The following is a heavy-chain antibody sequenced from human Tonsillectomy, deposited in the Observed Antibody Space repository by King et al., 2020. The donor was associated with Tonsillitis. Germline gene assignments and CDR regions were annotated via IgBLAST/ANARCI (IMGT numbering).Heavy chain of an antibody. CDR3: AKIYGD. Sequence: VQLVESGGGLVQPGGSLRLSCAASGFTFINYAMNWVRRPPGKGLEWVSTISGSGGFTYYADSVKCRFTISRDNSKNTLFLQMSSLRAEDTAVYYCAKIYGDWGQGTLVTVSS. J-gene: IGHJ4*01. CDR1: GFTFINYA. V-gene: IGHV3-23*04. CDR2: ISGSGGFT. D-gene: IGHD3-10*01.